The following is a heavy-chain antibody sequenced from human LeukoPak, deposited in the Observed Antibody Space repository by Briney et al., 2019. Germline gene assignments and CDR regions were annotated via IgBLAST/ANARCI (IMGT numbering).Heavy chain of an antibody. J-gene: IGHJ4*02. Sequence: SETLSLTCSVSGGSMNSYYWSWIRQSPGKGPEWIGYIYYSGSTNYNPSLKSRVTISVDTSKNQFSLKLSSVAAADTAVYYCARHVWLQPFDYWGQGTLVTVSS. D-gene: IGHD3-9*01. CDR1: GGSMNSYY. V-gene: IGHV4-59*08. CDR2: IYYSGST. CDR3: ARHVWLQPFDY.